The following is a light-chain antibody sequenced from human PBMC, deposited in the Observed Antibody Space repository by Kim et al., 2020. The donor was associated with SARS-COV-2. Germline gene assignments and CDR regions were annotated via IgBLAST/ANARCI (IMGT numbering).Light chain of an antibody. V-gene: IGKV1-9*01. CDR1: QGISTY. J-gene: IGKJ2*01. CDR2: AAS. CDR3: QQLNSYPRT. Sequence: IQLTQSPSSLSASVGDRVTITCRASQGISTYLAWYQQNPGKAPKLLIYAASTLQSGVPSRFSGSGSGTDFTLTISSLQPEDFASYYCQQLNSYPRTFGQGTKLEI.